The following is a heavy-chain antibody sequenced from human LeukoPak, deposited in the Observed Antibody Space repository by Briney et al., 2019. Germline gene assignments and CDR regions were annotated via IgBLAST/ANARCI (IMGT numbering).Heavy chain of an antibody. Sequence: SETLSLTCTVSGGSISSYYWSWIRQPPGKGLEWIGYIYYSGSTNYNPSLKSRVTISVDTSKNQFSLKLSSVTAADTAVYYCARHRAARLDFFDYWGQGTLVTVSS. CDR2: IYYSGST. V-gene: IGHV4-59*01. D-gene: IGHD6-6*01. J-gene: IGHJ4*02. CDR1: GGSISSYY. CDR3: ARHRAARLDFFDY.